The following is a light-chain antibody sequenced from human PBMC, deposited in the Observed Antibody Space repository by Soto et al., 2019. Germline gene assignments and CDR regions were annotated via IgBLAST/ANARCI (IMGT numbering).Light chain of an antibody. CDR1: QSVSTY. J-gene: IGKJ5*01. CDR2: DTS. V-gene: IGKV3-11*01. Sequence: EVVLTQSPDTLSLSPGERATLSCRASQSVSTYLAWFQQKPGQAPRRLIYDTSNRATGIPARFSGSGSGTDFTLTISSLEPEDFAVYYCHQRSNWPPTFGQGTRLEIK. CDR3: HQRSNWPPT.